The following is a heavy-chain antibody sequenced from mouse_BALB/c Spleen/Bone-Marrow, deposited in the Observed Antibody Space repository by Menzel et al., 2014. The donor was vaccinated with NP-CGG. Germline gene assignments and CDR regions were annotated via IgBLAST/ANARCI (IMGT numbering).Heavy chain of an antibody. J-gene: IGHJ4*01. CDR2: IWGDGST. Sequence: QVQLQQSGTGLVSPSQRLSIPCTVSGFSLTSYGVVWVRQPPGKGLEWLGVIWGDGSTNYHSALITRLSISKDNSKSQVFLKLNSLQTDDTATYYCAKQDYYRYDYAMDYWGQGTSVTVSS. CDR1: GFSLTSYG. CDR3: AKQDYYRYDYAMDY. V-gene: IGHV2-3*01. D-gene: IGHD2-14*01.